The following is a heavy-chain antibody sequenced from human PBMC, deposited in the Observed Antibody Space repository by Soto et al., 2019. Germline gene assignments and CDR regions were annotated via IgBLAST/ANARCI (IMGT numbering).Heavy chain of an antibody. Sequence: QVQLQESGPGLVKPSQTLSLTCTVSGDSISSDNYYWSWIRQPPGKGLEWIGYIYDSGSTYYNASLKSRVTISVDTPKNQFSLKLSSVTAADTAVYYCASVRWYGDYSDYWGQGTRVTVSS. J-gene: IGHJ4*02. CDR1: GDSISSDNYY. CDR3: ASVRWYGDYSDY. D-gene: IGHD2-15*01. V-gene: IGHV4-30-4*01. CDR2: IYDSGST.